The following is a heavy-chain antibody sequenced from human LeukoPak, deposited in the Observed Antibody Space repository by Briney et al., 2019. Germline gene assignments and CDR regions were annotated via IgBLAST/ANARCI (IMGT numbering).Heavy chain of an antibody. CDR3: ARGIVVVPAASSWFDP. CDR1: GGSFSGYY. V-gene: IGHV4-34*01. Sequence: SETLSLTCAVYGGSFSGYYWSWIRQPPGKGLEWIGEINHSGSTNYNPSLKSRVTISVDTSKNQFSLKLSSVTAADTAVYYCARGIVVVPAASSWFDPWGQGTLVTVSS. D-gene: IGHD2-2*01. CDR2: INHSGST. J-gene: IGHJ5*02.